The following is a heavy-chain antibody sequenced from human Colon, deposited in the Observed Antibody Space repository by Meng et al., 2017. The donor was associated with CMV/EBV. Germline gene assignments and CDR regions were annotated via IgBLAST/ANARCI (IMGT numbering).Heavy chain of an antibody. V-gene: IGHV4-39*07. CDR2: IHNSGST. D-gene: IGHD2-21*02. CDR1: GGSISSGSYH. Sequence: GSLRLSCTVSGGSISSGSYHWGWIRQTPGKGLEWVGSIHNSGSTHYSPSLKSRVTMSVDTSKNQLSLKLTSVTAVDTAVYYCARISGGGACCGADYWGQGTLVTVSS. CDR3: ARISGGGACCGADY. J-gene: IGHJ4*02.